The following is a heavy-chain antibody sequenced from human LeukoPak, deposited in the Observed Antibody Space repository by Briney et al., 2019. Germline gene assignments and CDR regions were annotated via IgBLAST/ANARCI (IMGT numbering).Heavy chain of an antibody. CDR1: GFTFSSYG. J-gene: IGHJ6*02. V-gene: IGHV3-53*01. CDR3: ARDGAARPCYYYGMDV. Sequence: PGGSLRLSCAASGFTFSSYGMHWVRQAPGKGLEWVSVIYSGGSTYYADSVKGRFTISRDNSKNTLYLQMNSLRAEDTAVYYCARDGAARPCYYYGMDVWGQGTTVTVSS. D-gene: IGHD6-6*01. CDR2: IYSGGST.